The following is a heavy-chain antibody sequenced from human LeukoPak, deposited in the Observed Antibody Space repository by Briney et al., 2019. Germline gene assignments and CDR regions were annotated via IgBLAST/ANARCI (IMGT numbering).Heavy chain of an antibody. D-gene: IGHD3-10*01. Sequence: GGSLRLSCAASGFTFTNHWMHWVRQAPGKGLVWVSRIRGDGGDTGYADSVKGRFTISRDNAKNTLYLQMDSLGAEDTAVYYCGRDVVLGSGSVDYWGQGVLVTVSS. CDR3: GRDVVLGSGSVDY. CDR1: GFTFTNHW. J-gene: IGHJ4*02. V-gene: IGHV3-74*01. CDR2: IRGDGGDT.